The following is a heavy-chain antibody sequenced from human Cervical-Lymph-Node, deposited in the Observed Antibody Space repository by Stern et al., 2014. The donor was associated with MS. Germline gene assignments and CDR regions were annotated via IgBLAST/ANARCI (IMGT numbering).Heavy chain of an antibody. Sequence: VQLVESGGGVVQPGRSLRLSCAASGFTFSNYGMHWVRQAPGKGLEWVAVIWYDGSNKYYADSVKGRFTISRDNSKNTLYLQMNSLRAEDTAVYYCARGSLRTLWIAEGSDYWGQGTLVTVSS. CDR1: GFTFSNYG. D-gene: IGHD5-12*01. CDR2: IWYDGSNK. V-gene: IGHV3-33*01. J-gene: IGHJ4*02. CDR3: ARGSLRTLWIAEGSDY.